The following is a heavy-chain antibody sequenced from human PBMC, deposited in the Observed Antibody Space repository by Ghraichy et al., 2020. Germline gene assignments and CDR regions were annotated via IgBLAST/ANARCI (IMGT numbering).Heavy chain of an antibody. CDR2: INHSGST. V-gene: IGHV4-34*01. J-gene: IGHJ3*02. D-gene: IGHD5-24*01. CDR3: ARDPLQLWAFDI. Sequence: SETLSLTCAVYGGSFSGYYWSWIRQPPGKGLEWIGEINHSGSTNYNPSLKSRVTISVDTSKNQFSLKLSSVTTADTAVYYCARDPLQLWAFDIWGQGTMVTVSS. CDR1: GGSFSGYY.